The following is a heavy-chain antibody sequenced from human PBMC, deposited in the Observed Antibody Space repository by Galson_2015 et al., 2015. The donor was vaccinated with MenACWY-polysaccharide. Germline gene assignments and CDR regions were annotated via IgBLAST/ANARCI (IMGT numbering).Heavy chain of an antibody. J-gene: IGHJ4*02. CDR1: GFTFSSYW. CDR2: INSDGGST. D-gene: IGHD2-21*02. Sequence: SLRLSCAASGFTFSSYWMHWVRQPPGKGLVWVSRINSDGGSTSYADSVKGRFTISRDNAKNTLYLQMNSLRAEDTAVYYCARGWGRYPNNYCCDHWGQGTLVPGSS. V-gene: IGHV3-74*01. CDR3: ARGWGRYPNNYCCDH.